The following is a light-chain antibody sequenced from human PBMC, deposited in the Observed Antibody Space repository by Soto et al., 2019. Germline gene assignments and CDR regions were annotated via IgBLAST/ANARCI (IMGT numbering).Light chain of an antibody. CDR3: HQYNGYSYT. CDR2: KAS. CDR1: QRIDSW. J-gene: IGKJ2*01. Sequence: DIQMTQSPSTLSASVGDRVTITCRASQRIDSWLAWFQQKPGKAPKLLIYKASNLESEVPSRFSGSGSGTEFTLTISSLQPDDFATYYCHQYNGYSYTFGQGTKLEIK. V-gene: IGKV1-5*03.